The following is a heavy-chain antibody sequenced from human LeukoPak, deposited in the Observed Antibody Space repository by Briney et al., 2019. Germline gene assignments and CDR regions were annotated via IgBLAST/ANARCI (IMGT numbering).Heavy chain of an antibody. D-gene: IGHD3-10*01. CDR1: GGSVSSSIYY. CDR2: IHYSGST. J-gene: IGHJ4*02. Sequence: SETLSLTCTVSGGSVSSSIYYWGWIRQPPGKGLEWIGSIHYSGSTYYKPTLRSRVTISVDTSKNQFSLKLSSVTAADTAVYYCLRFGSASYYNTFDSWGQGTLVTVSS. V-gene: IGHV4-39*01. CDR3: LRFGSASYYNTFDS.